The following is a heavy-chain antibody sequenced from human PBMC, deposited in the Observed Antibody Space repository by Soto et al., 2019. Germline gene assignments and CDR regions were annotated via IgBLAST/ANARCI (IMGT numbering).Heavy chain of an antibody. CDR3: LYGYYFDY. V-gene: IGHV3-48*03. CDR2: ISSSGTTI. J-gene: IGHJ4*02. D-gene: IGHD3-10*01. Sequence: ESGGGLVQPGGSLRLSCVASGFSFSSYEMNWVRQAPGKGLEWVSFISSSGTTIYYADSVKGRFTISRDNAKNSLYLQMNSLRAEDTAVYYCLYGYYFDYWGQGTLVTVSS. CDR1: GFSFSSYE.